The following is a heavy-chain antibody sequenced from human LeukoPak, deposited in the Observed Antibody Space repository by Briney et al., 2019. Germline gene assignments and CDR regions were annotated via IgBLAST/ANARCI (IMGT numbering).Heavy chain of an antibody. Sequence: ASVKVSCKASGYTFTSYDINWVRQATGQGLEWMGWKNPNSGNTGYAQKFQGRVTMTRNTSISTAYMELSSLRSEDTAVYYCASRKKKYGGSTYYFDYWGQGTLVTVSS. CDR1: GYTFTSYD. J-gene: IGHJ4*02. CDR3: ASRKKKYGGSTYYFDY. D-gene: IGHD4-23*01. V-gene: IGHV1-8*01. CDR2: KNPNSGNT.